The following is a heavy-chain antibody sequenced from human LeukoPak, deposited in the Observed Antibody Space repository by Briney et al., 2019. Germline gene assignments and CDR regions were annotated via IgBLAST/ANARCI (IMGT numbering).Heavy chain of an antibody. J-gene: IGHJ5*02. CDR1: GGSISSAAYY. V-gene: IGHV4-39*01. D-gene: IGHD6-13*01. CDR2: IYYTGTT. CDR3: ARRPIAAGNNWFDP. Sequence: PSETLSLTCTVSGGSISSAAYYWGWVRQPPGKGLDWIGSIYYTGTTYYSPSLQTRATLSFDTSKNQFSLKLISVTAADTAVYFCARRPIAAGNNWFDPWGQGTLVTVSS.